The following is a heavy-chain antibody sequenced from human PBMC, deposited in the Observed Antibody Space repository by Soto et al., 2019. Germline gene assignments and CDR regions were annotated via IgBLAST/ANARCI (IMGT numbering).Heavy chain of an antibody. J-gene: IGHJ6*02. D-gene: IGHD6-13*01. CDR1: GGTFSSYA. CDR3: VRERSSNVYYYYGMDV. V-gene: IGHV1-69*13. CDR2: IIPIFGTA. Sequence: SVKVSCKASGGTFSSYAISWVRQAPGQGLEWMGGIIPIFGTANYAQKFQGRVTITADESTSTAYMELSSLRSEDTAVYYCVRERSSNVYYYYGMDVWGQGTTVTVSS.